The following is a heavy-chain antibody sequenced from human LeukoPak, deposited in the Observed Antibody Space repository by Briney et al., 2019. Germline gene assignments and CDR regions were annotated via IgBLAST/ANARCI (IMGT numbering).Heavy chain of an antibody. CDR3: ATLQSSGYDYSDY. Sequence: SETLSLTRTVSGGSISSYYWSWIRQPPGKGLEWIGYIYYSGSTDYNPSLKSRVTMSVDTSKNQFSLKLSSVTAADTAVYYCATLQSSGYDYSDYWGQGILVTVSS. J-gene: IGHJ4*02. CDR1: GGSISSYY. D-gene: IGHD3-22*01. CDR2: IYYSGST. V-gene: IGHV4-59*08.